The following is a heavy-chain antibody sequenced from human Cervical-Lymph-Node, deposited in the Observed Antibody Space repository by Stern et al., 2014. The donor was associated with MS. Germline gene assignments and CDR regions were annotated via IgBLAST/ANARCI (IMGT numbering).Heavy chain of an antibody. J-gene: IGHJ6*02. V-gene: IGHV3-30-3*01. CDR3: ARGTGGICTSTSCYPYYYYGMDV. CDR2: ISYDGSNK. CDR1: GFTFSSYA. Sequence: MQLVESGGGVVQPGRSLRLSCAASGFTFSSYAMHWVRQAPGKGLEWVAIISYDGSNKYYADSVKGRFTISRDNSNKTLDLQVNSLRAEDTAVYYCARGTGGICTSTSCYPYYYYGMDVWGQGTTVTVSS. D-gene: IGHD2-2*01.